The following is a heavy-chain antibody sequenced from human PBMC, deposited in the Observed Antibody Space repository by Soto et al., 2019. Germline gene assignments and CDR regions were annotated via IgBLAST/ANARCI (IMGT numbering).Heavy chain of an antibody. CDR2: ISYDGSNK. D-gene: IGHD6-13*01. CDR1: GFTFSSYG. Sequence: GGSLRLSCAASGFTFSSYGMHWVRQAPGKGLEWVAVISYDGSNKYYADSVKGRFTISRDNSKNTLYLQMNSLRAEDTAVYYCAKDRNPGLGIAAAGKWGQGTLVTVSS. CDR3: AKDRNPGLGIAAAGK. V-gene: IGHV3-30*18. J-gene: IGHJ4*02.